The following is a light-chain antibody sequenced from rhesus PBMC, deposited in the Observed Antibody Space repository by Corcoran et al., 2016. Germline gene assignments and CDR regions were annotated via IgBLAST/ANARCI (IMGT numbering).Light chain of an antibody. V-gene: IGLV2-13*03. CDR3: SSYGSGSTYI. Sequence: QAAPTQSTSVSGSPGQSVTISCTGTSSDIGPNNRVSWYQQSPGKAPKLMIYDFNRRPSGVSDRFSGSKSGSTASLTISGLQAEDEADYYCSSYGSGSTYIFGDGTRLTVL. CDR1: SSDIGPNNR. CDR2: DFN. J-gene: IGLJ1*01.